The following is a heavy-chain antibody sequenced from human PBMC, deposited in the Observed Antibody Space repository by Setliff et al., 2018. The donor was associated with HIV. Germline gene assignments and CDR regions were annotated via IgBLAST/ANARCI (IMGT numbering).Heavy chain of an antibody. J-gene: IGHJ4*02. CDR3: VRVYRAGSWDY. CDR1: GFTFNSHE. Sequence: PGGSLRLSCAASGFTFNSHEMNWVRLAPGKGLEWVSYISGSGSTIYYADSVKGRFTISRDNAKNSLYLQMNSLRAEDTAVYYCVRVYRAGSWDYGGQGTLVTVSS. V-gene: IGHV3-48*03. CDR2: ISGSGSTI. D-gene: IGHD6-13*01.